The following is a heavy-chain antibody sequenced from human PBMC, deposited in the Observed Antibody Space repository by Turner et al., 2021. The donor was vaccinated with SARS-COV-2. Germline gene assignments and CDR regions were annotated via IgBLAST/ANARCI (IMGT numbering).Heavy chain of an antibody. CDR2: IYSGGST. CDR1: GLTVSSNY. J-gene: IGHJ5*02. V-gene: IGHV3-66*01. CDR3: AREAAAGNFHGWFDP. D-gene: IGHD6-13*01. Sequence: VQLVESGGCLVQPGGSLRLSCAASGLTVSSNYMSWVRQAPGKGLEWVSVIYSGGSTYYADSVKGRFTISRDNSKNTLYLQMNSLRAEDTAVYYCAREAAAGNFHGWFDPWGQGTLVTVSS.